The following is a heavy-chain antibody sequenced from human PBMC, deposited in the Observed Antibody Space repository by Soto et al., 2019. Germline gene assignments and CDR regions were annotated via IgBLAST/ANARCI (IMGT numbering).Heavy chain of an antibody. J-gene: IGHJ6*02. CDR2: ISAYNGNT. D-gene: IGHD3-3*01. CDR1: GYTFTSYG. V-gene: IGHV1-18*01. Sequence: GASVKVSCKASGYTFTSYGISWVRQAPGQGLEWMGWISAYNGNTNYAQKLQGRVTMTTDTSTSTAYMELRSLRSDDTAVYYCARDRLDDFWSGCYFKGYYYGMDVWGRGTTVTVSS. CDR3: ARDRLDDFWSGCYFKGYYYGMDV.